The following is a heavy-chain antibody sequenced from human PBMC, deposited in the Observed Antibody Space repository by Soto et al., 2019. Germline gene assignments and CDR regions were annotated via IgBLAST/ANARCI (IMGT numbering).Heavy chain of an antibody. CDR2: IYYSGST. V-gene: IGHV4-59*01. CDR1: GGSISSYY. D-gene: IGHD3-10*01. Sequence: SETLSLTCTVSGGSISSYYWSWIRQPPGKGLEWIGYIYYSGSTNYNPSLKSRVTISVDTSKNQFSLKLSSVTAADTAVYYCAREPIYYGSGSAPFDYWGQGTLVTVSS. J-gene: IGHJ4*02. CDR3: AREPIYYGSGSAPFDY.